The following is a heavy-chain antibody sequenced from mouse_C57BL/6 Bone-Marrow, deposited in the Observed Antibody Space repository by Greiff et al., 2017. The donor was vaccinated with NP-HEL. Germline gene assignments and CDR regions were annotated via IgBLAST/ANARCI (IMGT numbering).Heavy chain of an antibody. Sequence: EVKLMESGGDLVKPGGSLKLSCAASGFTFSSYGMSWVRQTPDKRLEWVATISSGGSYTYYPDSVKGRFTISRDNAKNTLYLQMSSLKSEDTAMYYCARRGLLLDYWGQGTTLTVSS. D-gene: IGHD2-3*01. V-gene: IGHV5-6*02. CDR2: ISSGGSYT. J-gene: IGHJ2*01. CDR1: GFTFSSYG. CDR3: ARRGLLLDY.